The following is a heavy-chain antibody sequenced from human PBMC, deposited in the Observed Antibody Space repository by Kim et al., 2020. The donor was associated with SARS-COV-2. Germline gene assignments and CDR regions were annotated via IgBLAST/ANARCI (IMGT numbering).Heavy chain of an antibody. D-gene: IGHD6-6*01. Sequence: SETLSLTCTVSGYSISSGYYWGWIRQPPGKGLEWIGSIYHSGSTYYNPSLKSRVTISVDTSKNQFSLKLSSVTAADTAVYYWARVDDIAAHPHFDYWGQG. CDR1: GYSISSGYY. J-gene: IGHJ4*02. V-gene: IGHV4-38-2*02. CDR3: ARVDDIAAHPHFDY. CDR2: IYHSGST.